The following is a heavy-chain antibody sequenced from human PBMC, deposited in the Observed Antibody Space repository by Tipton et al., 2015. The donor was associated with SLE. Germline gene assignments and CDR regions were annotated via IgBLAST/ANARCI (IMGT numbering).Heavy chain of an antibody. CDR2: ISWNSGII. D-gene: IGHD2-15*01. CDR1: GFKFDDYA. CDR3: AKGGCSGGLCSAEYGMDV. Sequence: SLRLSCAASGFKFDDYAMHWVRQAPGTGLEWVSSISWNSGIIDYADSMKGRFTISRDNAKNSLYLQMNSLRAEDTALYYCAKGGCSGGLCSAEYGMDVWGQGTTVTVSS. V-gene: IGHV3-9*01. J-gene: IGHJ6*02.